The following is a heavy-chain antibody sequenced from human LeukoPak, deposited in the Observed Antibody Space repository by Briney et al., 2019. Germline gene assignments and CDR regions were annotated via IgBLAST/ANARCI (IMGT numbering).Heavy chain of an antibody. D-gene: IGHD6-13*01. CDR3: AKDGSIAAAGTDFDY. CDR2: IYYDGGNK. V-gene: IGHV3-30*02. Sequence: GGSLRLSCAASGFTFSSNGMHWVRQAPGKGLEWVAVIYYDGGNKYYADSVKGRFTISRDNSKNTLYLQMNGLRAEDTAVYYCAKDGSIAAAGTDFDYWGQGTLVTVSS. CDR1: GFTFSSNG. J-gene: IGHJ4*02.